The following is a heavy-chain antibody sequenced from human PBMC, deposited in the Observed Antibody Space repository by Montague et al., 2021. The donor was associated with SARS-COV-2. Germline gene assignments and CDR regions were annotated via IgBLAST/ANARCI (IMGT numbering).Heavy chain of an antibody. J-gene: IGHJ2*01. Sequence: TLSLTCTVSGSSISSGGYYWSWIRQHPGKGLEWIVYIYYSGSTYCNPSLKSRVTISVDTSKNQFSLKLSSVTAADTAVYYCARVHIVVVTAMRYFDLWGRGTLVTVSS. CDR3: ARVHIVVVTAMRYFDL. V-gene: IGHV4-31*03. CDR2: IYYSGST. CDR1: GSSISSGGYY. D-gene: IGHD2-21*02.